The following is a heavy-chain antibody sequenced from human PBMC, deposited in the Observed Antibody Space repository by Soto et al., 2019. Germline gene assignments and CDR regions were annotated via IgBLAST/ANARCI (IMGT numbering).Heavy chain of an antibody. V-gene: IGHV4-34*01. CDR1: GGSFSGYY. Sequence: SETLSLTCAVYGGSFSGYYWSWIRQPPGKGLERIGEINHSGNTNYNSSLKSRVTISVDTSKNQFSLRLSSVTAADTGVLYCARGDDILTGYKEAFDIWGQGTMVTVSS. CDR2: INHSGNT. J-gene: IGHJ3*02. D-gene: IGHD3-9*01. CDR3: ARGDDILTGYKEAFDI.